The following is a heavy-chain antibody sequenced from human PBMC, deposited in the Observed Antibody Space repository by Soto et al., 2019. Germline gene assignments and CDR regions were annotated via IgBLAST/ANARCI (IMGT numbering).Heavy chain of an antibody. D-gene: IGHD2-2*01. V-gene: IGHV3-48*01. CDR2: ISSSSTTI. CDR1: GFTFSSYS. Sequence: GGSLRLSCAASGFTFSSYSMNWVRQAPGKGLEWVSYISSSSTTIYYADSVKGRFTISRDNAKNSLYLQTNSLRAEDTAVYFCAREQYHDYWGQGTLVTVS. CDR3: AREQYHDY. J-gene: IGHJ4*02.